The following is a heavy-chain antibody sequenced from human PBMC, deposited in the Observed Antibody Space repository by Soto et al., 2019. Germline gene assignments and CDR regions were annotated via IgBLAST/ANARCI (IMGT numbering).Heavy chain of an antibody. CDR1: EFTFSNYG. D-gene: IGHD3-10*01. V-gene: IGHV3-33*01. CDR3: ARDDEYSGNGMDV. J-gene: IGHJ6*02. Sequence: QVQLVESGGGVVQPGRSLRLSCAASEFTFSNYGMHWVRQAPGKGLEWVAVILNDGSNRYHADSVKDRFTISRDNSKNTLYLQMNSLRDEDTAVYYCARDDEYSGNGMDVWGQGTKVTVS. CDR2: ILNDGSNR.